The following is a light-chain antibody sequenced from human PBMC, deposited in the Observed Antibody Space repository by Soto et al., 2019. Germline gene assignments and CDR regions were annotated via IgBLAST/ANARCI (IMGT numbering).Light chain of an antibody. Sequence: QSELTQPPSASGTPGQRVTMSCSGSSSNIGSNSVNWYQQLPGTAPKLLIYSNNQRPSGVPDRFSGSKSGASASLAISGLQSEDEADYYCAAWDDSLNGPLFGGGTKLTVL. CDR3: AAWDDSLNGPL. CDR1: SSNIGSNS. V-gene: IGLV1-44*01. CDR2: SNN. J-gene: IGLJ2*01.